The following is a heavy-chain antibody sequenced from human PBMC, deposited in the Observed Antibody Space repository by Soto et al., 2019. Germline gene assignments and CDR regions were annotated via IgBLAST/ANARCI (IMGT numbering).Heavy chain of an antibody. CDR3: TRDPDYYDSSGYYSRGYYGMDV. V-gene: IGHV3-49*03. CDR1: GFTFGDYA. D-gene: IGHD3-22*01. Sequence: PGGSLRLSCTASGFTFGDYAMSWFRQAPGEGLEWVGFIRSKAYGGTTEYAASVKGRFTISRDDSKSIAYLQMNSLKTEDTAVYYCTRDPDYYDSSGYYSRGYYGMDVWGQGTTVTVSS. CDR2: IRSKAYGGTT. J-gene: IGHJ6*02.